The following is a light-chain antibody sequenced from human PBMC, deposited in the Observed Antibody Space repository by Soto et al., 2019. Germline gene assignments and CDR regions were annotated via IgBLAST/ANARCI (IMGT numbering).Light chain of an antibody. CDR3: TSYTITSPYV. V-gene: IGLV2-14*01. Sequence: LTQPASMSGSPGQSITISCTGTSSDIGRYNFVSWYQHHPGKAPKLIIYEATKRPSGVSYRFSGSKSGNTASLTISGLQAEDEADYYCTSYTITSPYVFGTGTKVTVL. CDR2: EAT. J-gene: IGLJ1*01. CDR1: SSDIGRYNF.